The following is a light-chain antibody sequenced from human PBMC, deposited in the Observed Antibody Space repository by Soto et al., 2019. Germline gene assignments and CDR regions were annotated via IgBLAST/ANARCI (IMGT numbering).Light chain of an antibody. CDR3: CSYAGITTLI. J-gene: IGLJ2*01. V-gene: IGLV2-23*01. Sequence: QSVLTQPASVSGSPGQSITISCTGTSSDVGSYNLVSWYQQHPGKAPKLMIYEGSKRPSGVSNRFSGSKSGNTASLTISGLQAEDDADYYCCSYAGITTLIFGGGTKVTVL. CDR2: EGS. CDR1: SSDVGSYNL.